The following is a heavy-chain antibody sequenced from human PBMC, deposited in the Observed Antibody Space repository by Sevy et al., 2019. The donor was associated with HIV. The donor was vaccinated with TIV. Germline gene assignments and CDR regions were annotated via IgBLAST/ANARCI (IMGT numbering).Heavy chain of an antibody. D-gene: IGHD4-17*01. J-gene: IGHJ4*02. V-gene: IGHV3-48*03. Sequence: GGSLRLSCAASGFLFSSYEMNWVRQIPGKGLEWISFISSSATLIYYGDSVRGRFTISRDNAKNSLYLQMNSLRAEDTGMYYCTRDLPPSATTVAHFDYWGQGTLVTVSS. CDR1: GFLFSSYE. CDR2: ISSSATLI. CDR3: TRDLPPSATTVAHFDY.